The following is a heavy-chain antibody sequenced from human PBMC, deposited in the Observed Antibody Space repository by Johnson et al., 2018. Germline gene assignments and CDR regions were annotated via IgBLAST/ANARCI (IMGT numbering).Heavy chain of an antibody. V-gene: IGHV3-30*14. CDR2: ISSDGSQK. D-gene: IGHD5-18*01. Sequence: VQLLETGGGVVQPGRSLRLSCVASGFSFSIYAVHWVRQAPGKGLEWVAFISSDGSQKKYVDSVKGRFSISRDNAKNTLYLQMNSMIPEDTAVYYCVRGGWSGPGYLGYWGRGTLVTVAS. CDR1: GFSFSIYA. J-gene: IGHJ1*01. CDR3: VRGGWSGPGYLGY.